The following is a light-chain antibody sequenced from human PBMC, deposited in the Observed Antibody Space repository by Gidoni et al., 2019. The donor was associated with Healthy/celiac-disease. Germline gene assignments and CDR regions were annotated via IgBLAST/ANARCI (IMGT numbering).Light chain of an antibody. CDR2: SNT. CDR3: AAWDDSLNGLYV. Sequence: SLLTHPPSSSGTPGQRVTISCSGSSSNIGSNTVNWYQQLPGTAPKLLIYSNTQPPSGVPDRFSGSKSGTSASLASSGLQSEDEADYYCAAWDDSLNGLYVFGTGTKVTVL. V-gene: IGLV1-44*01. J-gene: IGLJ1*01. CDR1: SSNIGSNT.